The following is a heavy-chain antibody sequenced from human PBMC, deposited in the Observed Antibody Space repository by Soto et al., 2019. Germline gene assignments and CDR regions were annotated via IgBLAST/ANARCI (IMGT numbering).Heavy chain of an antibody. J-gene: IGHJ5*02. CDR3: VSGSFPHWFDP. CDR2: IYWDDNK. Sequence: QITLKDSGPTLVKPTQTLTLTCTFSGFSLSTPGEGVGWIRQAPGKALEWLALIYWDDNKRYTPSLQRRLNIIKDTSKNQVVLTMNNMDPVDTATYYGVSGSFPHWFDPWGQGTLVTVSS. V-gene: IGHV2-5*02. D-gene: IGHD3-10*01. CDR1: GFSLSTPGEG.